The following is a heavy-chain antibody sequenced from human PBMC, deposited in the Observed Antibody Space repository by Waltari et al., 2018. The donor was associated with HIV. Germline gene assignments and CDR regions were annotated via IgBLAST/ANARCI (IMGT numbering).Heavy chain of an antibody. CDR3: ARAGEYGDYVLY. Sequence: QVQLQESGPGLVKPSETLSLTCTVSGGSISSYYWSWIRQPPGKGLEWIGYIYYSGSTNYNPPLKSRVTISVDTSKNQFSLKLSSVTAADTAVYYCARAGEYGDYVLYWGQGTLVTVSS. CDR1: GGSISSYY. CDR2: IYYSGST. D-gene: IGHD4-17*01. V-gene: IGHV4-59*01. J-gene: IGHJ4*02.